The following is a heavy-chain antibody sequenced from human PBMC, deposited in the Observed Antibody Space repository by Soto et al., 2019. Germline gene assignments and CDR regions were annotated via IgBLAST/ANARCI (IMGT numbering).Heavy chain of an antibody. CDR2: ISAYNGNT. J-gene: IGHJ4*02. CDR1: GYTFTSYG. V-gene: IGHV1-18*04. CDR3: ARDSPAVLRFLEWSQGDSVRTFDY. D-gene: IGHD3-3*01. Sequence: QVQLVQSGAEVKKPGASVKVSCKASGYTFTSYGISWVRQAPGQGLEWMGWISAYNGNTNYAQKLQGRVTMTTETSTRTAYMELRSLRSDDTAVYYCARDSPAVLRFLEWSQGDSVRTFDYWGQGTLVTVSS.